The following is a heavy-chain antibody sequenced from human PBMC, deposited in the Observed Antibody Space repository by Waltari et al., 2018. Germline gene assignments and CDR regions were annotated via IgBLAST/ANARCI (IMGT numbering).Heavy chain of an antibody. V-gene: IGHV3-23*04. Sequence: EVQLVESGGGLVQPGGSLRLSCAASGFTFSSYAMSWVRQAPGKGLEWVSAISGSGGSTYYADSVKGRFTISRDNSKNTLYLQMNSLRAEDTAVYYCAKGDYDFWSGYLHNYFDYWGQGTLVTVSS. D-gene: IGHD3-3*01. CDR3: AKGDYDFWSGYLHNYFDY. CDR1: GFTFSSYA. J-gene: IGHJ4*02. CDR2: ISGSGGST.